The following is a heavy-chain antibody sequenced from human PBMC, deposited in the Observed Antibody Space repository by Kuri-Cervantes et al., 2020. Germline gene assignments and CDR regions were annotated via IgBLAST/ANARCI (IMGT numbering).Heavy chain of an antibody. Sequence: GSLRLSCTVSGGSISSYYWSWIRQPPGKGLEWIGYIYYSGSTNYNPSLKSRVTISVDTSKNQFSLRLSSVTAADTAVYYCARGGGVTGGYFDLWGRGTLVTVSS. J-gene: IGHJ2*01. V-gene: IGHV4-59*13. CDR2: IYYSGST. D-gene: IGHD2-21*02. CDR1: GGSISSYY. CDR3: ARGGGVTGGYFDL.